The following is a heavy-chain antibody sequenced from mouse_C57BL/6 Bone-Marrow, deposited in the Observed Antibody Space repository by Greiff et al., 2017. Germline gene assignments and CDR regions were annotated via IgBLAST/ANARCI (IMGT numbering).Heavy chain of an antibody. Sequence: VQLQQPGAELVRPGTSVKLSCKASGYTFTSYWMHWVKQRPGQGLEWIGVIDPSDSSTNYNQKFKSKATLTVDKSSSTAYMQLSSLTSEDSAVYYCAREDVYYLAYWGQGTLVTVSA. D-gene: IGHD2-3*01. CDR1: GYTFTSYW. CDR2: IDPSDSST. J-gene: IGHJ3*01. CDR3: AREDVYYLAY. V-gene: IGHV1-59*01.